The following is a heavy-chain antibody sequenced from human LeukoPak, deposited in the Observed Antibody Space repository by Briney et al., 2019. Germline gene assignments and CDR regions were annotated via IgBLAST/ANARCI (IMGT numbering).Heavy chain of an antibody. CDR3: ARAYCSGGSCPYNWFDP. V-gene: IGHV4-38-2*02. CDR1: GYSISSGYY. CDR2: IYHSGST. J-gene: IGHJ5*02. D-gene: IGHD2-15*01. Sequence: SETLSLTCTVSGYSISSGYYWGWIRQPPGKGLGWIGSIYHSGSTYYNPSLKSRVTISVDTSKNQFSLKLSSVTAADTAVYYCARAYCSGGSCPYNWFDPWGQGTLVTVSS.